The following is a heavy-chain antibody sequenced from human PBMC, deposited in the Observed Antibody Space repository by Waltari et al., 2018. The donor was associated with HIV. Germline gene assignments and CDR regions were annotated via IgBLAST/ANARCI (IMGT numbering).Heavy chain of an antibody. V-gene: IGHV3-30*04. D-gene: IGHD1-26*01. CDR2: ISYDGSNK. CDR1: GVTCSSYT. J-gene: IGHJ5*02. Sequence: QVQLVESGGGVVQPGRSLRRSCAASGVTCSSYTMHWVRRAPGKGLEWVAVISYDGSNKYYADSVKGRFTISSENAKNTLYLQMHSLRPEDTAVYLCAIGVHLLLPKGGWFDPWGQGTLVTVSS. CDR3: AIGVHLLLPKGGWFDP.